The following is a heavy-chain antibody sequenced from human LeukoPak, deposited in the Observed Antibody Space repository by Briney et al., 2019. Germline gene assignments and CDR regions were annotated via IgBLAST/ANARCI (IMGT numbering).Heavy chain of an antibody. V-gene: IGHV3-30-3*01. CDR1: GFILSNFQ. Sequence: SGGSLRLSCVASGFILSNFQMYWVRQAPGKGLEWVSIISLDGSTEFYADSVKGRFTISRDTASNTMHLEMNNLRTEDTDVYYCMRDYMGWFDPWGQGTLVTVSS. J-gene: IGHJ5*02. D-gene: IGHD3-10*01. CDR2: ISLDGSTE. CDR3: MRDYMGWFDP.